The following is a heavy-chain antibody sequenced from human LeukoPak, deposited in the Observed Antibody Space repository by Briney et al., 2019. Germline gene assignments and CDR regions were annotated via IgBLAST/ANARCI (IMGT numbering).Heavy chain of an antibody. CDR3: ARRSWWVSFDY. CDR2: IYSSGST. J-gene: IGHJ4*02. V-gene: IGHV4-39*01. Sequence: SETLSLTCIVSGVSISSSNYYWGWIRQPPGKGLEWIGNIYSSGSTYYNASLKSRVTISVDTSKNQFSLKLSSVTAADTAVYYCARRSWWVSFDYWGQGTLVTVSS. D-gene: IGHD2-15*01. CDR1: GVSISSSNYY.